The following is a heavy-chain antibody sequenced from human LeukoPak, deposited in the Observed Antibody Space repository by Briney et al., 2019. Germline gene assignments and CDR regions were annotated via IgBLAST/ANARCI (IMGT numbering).Heavy chain of an antibody. Sequence: SGPTLVKPTQTLTLTCTVSGFSLSTVGVVVGWIRQPPGKALEWLALIYWNDDKRYSPSLKGRLIITKDTSRNQVVLTMTNVDPVDTATYYCAHTPRTYDYVWGNYRKALLDFWGQGTLVTVSS. J-gene: IGHJ4*02. V-gene: IGHV2-5*01. CDR3: AHTPRTYDYVWGNYRKALLDF. D-gene: IGHD3-16*02. CDR1: GFSLSTVGVV. CDR2: IYWNDDK.